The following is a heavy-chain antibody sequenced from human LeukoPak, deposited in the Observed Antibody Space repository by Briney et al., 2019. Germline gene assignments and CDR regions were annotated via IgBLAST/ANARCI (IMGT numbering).Heavy chain of an antibody. CDR3: ARGTYYGDKRGRLNWFDP. D-gene: IGHD4-17*01. CDR1: GGTFSSYA. CDR2: IIPIFGTA. Sequence: SVKVSCKASGGTFSSYAISWVRQAPGQGLEWMGRIIPIFGTANYAQKFQGRVAITTDESTSTAYMELSSLRSEDTAVYYCARGTYYGDKRGRLNWFDPWGQGTLVTVSS. V-gene: IGHV1-69*05. J-gene: IGHJ5*02.